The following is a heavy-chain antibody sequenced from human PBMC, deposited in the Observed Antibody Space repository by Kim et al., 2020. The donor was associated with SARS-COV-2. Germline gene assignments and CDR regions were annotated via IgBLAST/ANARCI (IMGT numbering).Heavy chain of an antibody. D-gene: IGHD6-13*01. Sequence: GGSLRLSCAASGFTFSSYAMSWVRQAPGKGLEWVSAISGSGGSTYYADSVKGRFTISRDNSKNTLYLQMNSLRAEDTAVYYCAKDKSTIGIRPNSSWTFDYWGQGTLVTVSS. CDR2: ISGSGGST. V-gene: IGHV3-23*01. J-gene: IGHJ4*02. CDR1: GFTFSSYA. CDR3: AKDKSTIGIRPNSSWTFDY.